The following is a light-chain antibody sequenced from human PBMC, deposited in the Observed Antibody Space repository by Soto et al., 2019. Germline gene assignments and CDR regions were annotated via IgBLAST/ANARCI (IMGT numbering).Light chain of an antibody. CDR2: GAS. CDR1: QSVSSSY. Sequence: EIVLTQSPGTLSLSPGERATLSCRASQSVSSSYLAWYQQNRGQAPRLLIYGASSSAPGIPDRFGGSGSGTDFTITISRLEPEYFAVYYCQQYGSSRWTFGQGTKVEIK. J-gene: IGKJ1*01. CDR3: QQYGSSRWT. V-gene: IGKV3-20*01.